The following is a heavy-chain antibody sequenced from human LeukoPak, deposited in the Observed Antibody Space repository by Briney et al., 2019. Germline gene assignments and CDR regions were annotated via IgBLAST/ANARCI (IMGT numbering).Heavy chain of an antibody. J-gene: IGHJ4*02. D-gene: IGHD1-26*01. CDR1: GGTFSSYA. Sequence: ASVKVSCKASGGTFSSYAISWVRQAPGQGLEWMGRIIPILGIANYAQKFQGRVTITADKSTSTAYMELSSLRSKDTAVYYCARLIIVGATPFDYWGQGTLVTVSS. V-gene: IGHV1-69*04. CDR3: ARLIIVGATPFDY. CDR2: IIPILGIA.